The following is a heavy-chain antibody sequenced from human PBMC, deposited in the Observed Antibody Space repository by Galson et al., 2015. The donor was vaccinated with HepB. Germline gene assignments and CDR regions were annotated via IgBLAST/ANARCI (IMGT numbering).Heavy chain of an antibody. CDR2: INPNSGGT. V-gene: IGHV1-2*02. J-gene: IGHJ4*02. CDR3: ARSVWGWELLRGVDY. CDR1: GYTFTGYY. D-gene: IGHD1-26*01. Sequence: SVKVSCKASGYTFTGYYMHWVRQAPGQGLEWMGWINPNSGGTNYAQKFQGRVTMTRDTSISTAYMELRRLRSDDTAVYYCARSVWGWELLRGVDYWGQGTLVTVSS.